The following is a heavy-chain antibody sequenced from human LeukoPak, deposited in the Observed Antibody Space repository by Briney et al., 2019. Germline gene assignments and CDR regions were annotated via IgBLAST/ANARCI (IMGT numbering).Heavy chain of an antibody. V-gene: IGHV4-30-4*01. CDR3: ARDLSDYYDGDNAFDI. CDR2: IYYSGST. J-gene: IGHJ3*02. D-gene: IGHD3-22*01. CDR1: GGSISSGDYY. Sequence: PSETLSLTCTVSGGSISSGDYYWSWIRQPPGKGLEWIGYIYYSGSTYYNPSLKSRVAISVDTSKNQFSPKLSSVTAADTAVYYCARDLSDYYDGDNAFDIWGQGTMVTVSS.